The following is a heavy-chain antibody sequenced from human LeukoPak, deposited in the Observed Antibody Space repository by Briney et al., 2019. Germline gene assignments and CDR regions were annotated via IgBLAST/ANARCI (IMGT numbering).Heavy chain of an antibody. J-gene: IGHJ4*02. Sequence: GESLKISCQTSGFIFSDNWIAWVRQMPGKGLEWLGFIYPGKSDIRYSPSFQGQVTISADNSMSTAYLQWNSIKASDTAVYYCARQGTSYHSAYLYWGQGTLITVSS. CDR2: IYPGKSDI. V-gene: IGHV5-51*01. CDR1: GFIFSDNW. CDR3: ARQGTSYHSAYLY. D-gene: IGHD1-1*01.